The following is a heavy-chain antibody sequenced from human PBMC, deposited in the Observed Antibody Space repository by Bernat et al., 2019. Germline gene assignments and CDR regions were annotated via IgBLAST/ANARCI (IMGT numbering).Heavy chain of an antibody. V-gene: IGHV3-33*01. CDR3: ARMIRWSWVYWFDP. CDR1: GFTFSSYG. CDR2: IWYDGSNK. Sequence: QVQLVESGGGVVQPGRSLRLSCAASGFTFSSYGMHWVRQAPGKGLEWVAVIWYDGSNKYYADSVKGRFTISRDNSKNTLYLQMNSLRAEDTAVYYCARMIRWSWVYWFDPWGQGTRVTV. J-gene: IGHJ5*02. D-gene: IGHD4-23*01.